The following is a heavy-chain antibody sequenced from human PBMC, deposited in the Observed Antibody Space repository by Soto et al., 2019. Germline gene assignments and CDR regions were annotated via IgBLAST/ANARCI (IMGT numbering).Heavy chain of an antibody. CDR2: IIPIFGTA. D-gene: IGHD2-2*01. J-gene: IGHJ6*02. CDR1: GGTFSSYA. V-gene: IGHV1-69*13. CDR3: ARGFRSIVVVPAAPYGMDV. Sequence: SVKVSCKASGGTFSSYAISWVRHAPGQGLEWMGGIIPIFGTANYAQKFQCRVTITADESTSTAYMELSSLRSEDTAVYYCARGFRSIVVVPAAPYGMDVWGQGTTVTVSS.